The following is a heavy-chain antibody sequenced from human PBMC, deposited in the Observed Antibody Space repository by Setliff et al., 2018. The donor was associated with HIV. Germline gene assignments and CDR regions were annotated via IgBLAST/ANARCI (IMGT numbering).Heavy chain of an antibody. CDR1: AGSISSSNFY. V-gene: IGHV4-39*07. CDR3: ASELQEHSSSWPNY. D-gene: IGHD6-13*01. J-gene: IGHJ4*02. CDR2: IYYSYSSGST. Sequence: SETLSLTCTVSAGSISSSNFYWGWIRQPPGKGLEWIGSIYYSYSSGSTYYNQSLKSRVTISVDTSKNQFSLKLRSVTAADTAVYYCASELQEHSSSWPNYWGQGTLVTVSS.